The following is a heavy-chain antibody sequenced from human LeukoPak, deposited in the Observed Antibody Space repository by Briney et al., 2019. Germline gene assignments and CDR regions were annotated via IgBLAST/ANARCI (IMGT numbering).Heavy chain of an antibody. J-gene: IGHJ6*03. D-gene: IGHD1-1*01. CDR3: ARHLERRLSYYYYMDV. V-gene: IGHV4-39*01. CDR2: IYYSGST. Sequence: SETLSLTCTVSGGSISSYYWGWIRQPPGKGLEWIGSIYYSGSTYYNPSLKSRVTISVDTSKNQFSLKLSSVTAADTAVYYCARHLERRLSYYYYMDVWGKGTTVTVSS. CDR1: GGSISSYY.